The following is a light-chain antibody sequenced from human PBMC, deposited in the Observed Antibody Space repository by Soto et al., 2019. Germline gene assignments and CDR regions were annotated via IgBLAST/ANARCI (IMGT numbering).Light chain of an antibody. Sequence: EIVLTQSPATLSVSPGERATLSCRASQSVSTNLAWYQQKPGQAPRLLIYGASTRSTGIPARFSASGSGLEFTLTISRLQSDDFAVYYCQQYYNSPPETFGHGTKLGIK. CDR3: QQYYNSPPET. CDR2: GAS. CDR1: QSVSTN. V-gene: IGKV3-15*01. J-gene: IGKJ2*01.